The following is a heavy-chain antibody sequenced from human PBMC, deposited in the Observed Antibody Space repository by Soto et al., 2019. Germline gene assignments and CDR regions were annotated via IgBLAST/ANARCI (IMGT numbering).Heavy chain of an antibody. D-gene: IGHD5-12*01. V-gene: IGHV1-2*04. CDR3: ARFWAGYDSTAEYGMDV. Sequence: ASVKVSCKASGYTFTGYYMHWVRHAPGQGLEWMGWINPNSGGTNYAQKFQGWVTMTRDTSISTAYMELSRLRSDDTAVYYCARFWAGYDSTAEYGMDVWGQGTTVTVSS. J-gene: IGHJ6*02. CDR2: INPNSGGT. CDR1: GYTFTGYY.